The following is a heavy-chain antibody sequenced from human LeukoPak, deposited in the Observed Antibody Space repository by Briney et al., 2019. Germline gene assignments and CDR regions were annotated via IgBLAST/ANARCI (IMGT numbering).Heavy chain of an antibody. CDR3: AGLSHTYVPI. CDR2: TYYRSKWYN. CDR1: GDSVSSNSAA. V-gene: IGHV6-1*01. J-gene: IGHJ4*02. Sequence: SQTLSLTCAISGDSVSSNSAAWSWIRQSPSRGLEWLGRTYYRSKWYNEYALSVKSRITINPDTSKNHFSLQLNPVTPEDTAVYYCAGLSHTYVPIWGQGTLVTVSS. D-gene: IGHD3-10*02.